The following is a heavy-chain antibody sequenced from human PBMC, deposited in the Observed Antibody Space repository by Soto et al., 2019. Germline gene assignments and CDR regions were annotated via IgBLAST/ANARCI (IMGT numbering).Heavy chain of an antibody. V-gene: IGHV4-34*01. D-gene: IGHD3-9*01. CDR2: INHSGST. Sequence: SETLSLTCAVYGGSFSGYYWSRIRQPPGKGLEWIGEINHSGSTNYNPSLKSRVTISVDTSKNQFSLKLSSVTAADTAVYYCARGRAYYDILTGYYRQGLFDYWGQGTLVTVSS. J-gene: IGHJ4*02. CDR3: ARGRAYYDILTGYYRQGLFDY. CDR1: GGSFSGYY.